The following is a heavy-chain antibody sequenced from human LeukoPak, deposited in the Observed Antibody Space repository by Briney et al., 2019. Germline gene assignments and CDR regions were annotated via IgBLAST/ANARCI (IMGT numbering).Heavy chain of an antibody. V-gene: IGHV4-34*01. J-gene: IGHJ4*02. CDR2: INHSGSN. D-gene: IGHD2-2*01. CDR1: GGSFSGYY. Sequence: SSETLSLTCAVYGGSFSGYYWSWTRQPPGKGLEWIGEINHSGSNNYNPSPKSRVTISVDTSKTQFSLKLSSVTAADTAVYYCARKTRVGYCSSTSCYGLALHSGGYFDYWGQGTLVTVSS. CDR3: ARKTRVGYCSSTSCYGLALHSGGYFDY.